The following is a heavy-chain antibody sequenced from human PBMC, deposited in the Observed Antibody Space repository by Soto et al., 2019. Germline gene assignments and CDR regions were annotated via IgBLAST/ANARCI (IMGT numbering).Heavy chain of an antibody. CDR3: LREAGDYDWDFAL. V-gene: IGHV1-18*01. J-gene: IGHJ2*01. CDR1: AYTFSSRG. D-gene: IGHD4-17*01. CDR2: VSPRNGDT. Sequence: QAQLVQSGPEVKEPGASVKVSCKASAYTFSSRGIYWVRQAPGQGLEWMGWVSPRNGDTHYAQSFQDRVSLTTDTSTSTAYMDLRSLRSDDTSVYFCLREAGDYDWDFALWGRGTPVTFSS.